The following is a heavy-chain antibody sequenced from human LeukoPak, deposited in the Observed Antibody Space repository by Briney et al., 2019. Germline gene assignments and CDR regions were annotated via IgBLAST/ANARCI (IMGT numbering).Heavy chain of an antibody. D-gene: IGHD6-19*01. V-gene: IGHV3-23*01. CDR2: IAGVGGSA. Sequence: PGGSLRLSCAASGFTFTSNAIGSVRQAPGKGLEWVSAIAGVGGSACYADSVKARFTIFRDNAKNTLYLQMNSLRAEDTAVYYCATRTLVGWYPPYFDYWCQGTVIPVSS. CDR3: ATRTLVGWYPPYFDY. CDR1: GFTFTSNA. J-gene: IGHJ4*02.